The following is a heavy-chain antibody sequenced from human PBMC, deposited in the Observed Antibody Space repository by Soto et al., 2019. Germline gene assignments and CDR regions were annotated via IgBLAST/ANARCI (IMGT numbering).Heavy chain of an antibody. Sequence: GGSLRLSCAASGFTFSSYWMHWVRQAPGKGLVWVSRINSDGSSTSYADSVKGRFTISRDNAKNTLYLQMNSLRAEDTAVYYCASGGGWNYVLPLDYWGQGTLVTVSS. CDR1: GFTFSSYW. V-gene: IGHV3-74*01. J-gene: IGHJ4*02. CDR3: ASGGGWNYVLPLDY. CDR2: INSDGSST. D-gene: IGHD1-7*01.